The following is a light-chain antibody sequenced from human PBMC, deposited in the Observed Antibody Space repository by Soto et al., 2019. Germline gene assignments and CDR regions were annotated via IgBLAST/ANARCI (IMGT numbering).Light chain of an antibody. CDR1: QSVSSY. CDR2: DAS. V-gene: IGKV3-11*01. J-gene: IGKJ4*01. Sequence: EIVLAQSPATLSLSPGERATLSCRASQSVSSYLAWYQQKPGQAPRLLFSDASNRATGIPARFSRSGSGTDFTLTISSLQPDDFAVYYCQRRSNWPRLTVCGGTKVDIK. CDR3: QRRSNWPRLT.